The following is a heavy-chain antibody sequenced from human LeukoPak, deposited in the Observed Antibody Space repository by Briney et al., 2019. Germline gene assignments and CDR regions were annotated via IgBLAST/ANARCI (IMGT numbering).Heavy chain of an antibody. CDR3: AKDTSIGKYCTSGVCSPFDY. J-gene: IGHJ4*02. Sequence: PSGGSLRLSCAASGFTFNNYAISWVRQAPGKGLEWVSAISDSGDYTYYADSVKGRFTISRDNSKNTLYLHVNSLRAEDTAVYYCAKDTSIGKYCTSGVCSPFDYWGQGTLVTVSS. CDR2: ISDSGDYT. D-gene: IGHD2-8*01. V-gene: IGHV3-23*01. CDR1: GFTFNNYA.